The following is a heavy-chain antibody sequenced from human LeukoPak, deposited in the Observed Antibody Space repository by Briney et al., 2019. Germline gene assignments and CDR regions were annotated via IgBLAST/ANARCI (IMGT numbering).Heavy chain of an antibody. CDR1: GINFRASG. V-gene: IGHV3-30*02. CDR3: AREGGTVVVGRFDY. J-gene: IGHJ4*02. D-gene: IGHD2-2*01. CDR2: IQTDGSDK. Sequence: GGSLRLSCAASGINFRASGMHWVRQAPGMGLEWVTFIQTDGSDKKYAASVEGRFTISRDNSKNTVYLHMNSLRPDDTALYYCAREGGTVVVGRFDYRGQGTLVTVSS.